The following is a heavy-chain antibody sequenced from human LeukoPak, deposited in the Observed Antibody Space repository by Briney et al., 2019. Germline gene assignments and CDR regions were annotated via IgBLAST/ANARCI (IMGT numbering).Heavy chain of an antibody. Sequence: GGSLRLSCATSGFTFSDYWMSWVRQAPGKGLEWVANIKQDGSEKSYVDSVRGRFTISRDNAKNSLFLQMNSLRAEDTAVYYCIRGTVGAPGNDYWGQGTLVTVSS. CDR1: GFTFSDYW. D-gene: IGHD1-26*01. J-gene: IGHJ4*02. CDR2: IKQDGSEK. CDR3: IRGTVGAPGNDY. V-gene: IGHV3-7*04.